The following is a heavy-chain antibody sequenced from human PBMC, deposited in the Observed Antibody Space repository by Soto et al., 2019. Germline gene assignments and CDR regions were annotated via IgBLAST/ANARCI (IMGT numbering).Heavy chain of an antibody. V-gene: IGHV3-13*01. CDR1: GFTFSSYD. CDR2: IGTAGDT. CDR3: ARGKVRHQVYYYGMDV. Sequence: GGSLRLSCAASGFTFSSYDMHWVRQATGKGLEWVSAIGTAGDTYYPGSVKGRFTISRENAKNSLYLQMNSLRAEDTAVYYCARGKVRHQVYYYGMDVWGQGTTVTVSS. D-gene: IGHD1-1*01. J-gene: IGHJ6*02.